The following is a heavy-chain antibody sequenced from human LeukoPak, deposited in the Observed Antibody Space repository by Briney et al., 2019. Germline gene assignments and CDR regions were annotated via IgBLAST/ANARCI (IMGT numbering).Heavy chain of an antibody. CDR2: IYTSGST. CDR3: ASGIAYYQPSKNAFDF. Sequence: SETLSLTCTVSGGSISTYYWSWIRQPAGKGLEWIGRIYTSGSTNYNPSLKTRVTMSVDTSKNQFSLKLDSATAADTAMYYCASGIAYYQPSKNAFDFWGQGTMVIVSS. CDR1: GGSISTYY. D-gene: IGHD2-2*01. J-gene: IGHJ3*01. V-gene: IGHV4-4*07.